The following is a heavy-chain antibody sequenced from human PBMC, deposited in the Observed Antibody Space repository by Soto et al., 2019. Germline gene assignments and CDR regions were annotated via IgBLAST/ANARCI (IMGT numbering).Heavy chain of an antibody. Sequence: GESLKISCAASGFTFSSYWMSWVRQAPGKGLEWVANIKQDGSEKYYVDSVKGRFTISRDNAKNSLYLQMNSLRAEDTAVYYCARVPILTGYDYWGQGTLVTVSS. V-gene: IGHV3-7*01. CDR1: GFTFSSYW. CDR3: ARVPILTGYDY. D-gene: IGHD3-9*01. CDR2: IKQDGSEK. J-gene: IGHJ4*02.